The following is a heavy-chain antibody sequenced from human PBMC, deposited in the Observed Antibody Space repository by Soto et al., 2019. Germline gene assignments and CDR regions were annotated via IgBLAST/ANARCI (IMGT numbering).Heavy chain of an antibody. CDR1: GGSIISYY. CDR2: IYYSGST. CDR3: ARAPRSRSITMVRGVQYYFEY. J-gene: IGHJ4*02. Sequence: SETLSLTCTFSGGSIISYYWSWIRQPPGKGLEWIGYIYYSGSTNYNPSRKSRVTISVDTSKNQFSLKLSSVTAADTAVYYCARAPRSRSITMVRGVQYYFEYWGQETLGTVSS. D-gene: IGHD3-10*01. V-gene: IGHV4-59*01.